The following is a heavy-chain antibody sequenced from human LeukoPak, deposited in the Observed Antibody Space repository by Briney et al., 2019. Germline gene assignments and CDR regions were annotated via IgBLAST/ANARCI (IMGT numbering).Heavy chain of an antibody. CDR1: GGTFSSYA. CDR2: IIPIFGTA. J-gene: IGHJ5*02. CDR3: AKDGGQWIQLRSAPNWFDP. D-gene: IGHD5-18*01. Sequence: SVKVSCKASGGTFSSYAISWVRQAPGQGLEWMGGIIPIFGTANYAQKFQGRVTITADESTSTAYMELSSLRSEDTAVYYCAKDGGQWIQLRSAPNWFDPWGQGTLVTVSS. V-gene: IGHV1-69*13.